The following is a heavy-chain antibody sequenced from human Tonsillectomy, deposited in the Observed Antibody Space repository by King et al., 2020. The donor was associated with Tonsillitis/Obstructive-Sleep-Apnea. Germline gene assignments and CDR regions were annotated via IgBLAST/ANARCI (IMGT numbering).Heavy chain of an antibody. Sequence: VQLVESGGGLEQPGRSLRLSCAASGFTFDDYAMHWVRQAPGKGLEWVSVISWNSRSVGYADSVKGRFTISRDNTKNSLYLQMNSLRTEDTALYYCAKAPSYGTSRSRLDYWGQGTLVTVSS. CDR1: GFTFDDYA. J-gene: IGHJ4*02. CDR3: AKAPSYGTSRSRLDY. CDR2: ISWNSRSV. D-gene: IGHD1-14*01. V-gene: IGHV3-9*01.